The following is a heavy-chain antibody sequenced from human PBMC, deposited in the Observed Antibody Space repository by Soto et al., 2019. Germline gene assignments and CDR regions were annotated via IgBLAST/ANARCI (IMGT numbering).Heavy chain of an antibody. J-gene: IGHJ6*02. Sequence: KPSETLSLTCTVSGGSISSYHWSWIRQPPGKGLEWIGYIYYSGSTKYNPSLKSRVTISVDTSKNQFSVKLSSVTAADTAVYYCARFRDGVGFYYYGLDVWGQGTTVTVSS. CDR2: IYYSGST. V-gene: IGHV4-59*01. CDR1: GGSISSYH. CDR3: ARFRDGVGFYYYGLDV.